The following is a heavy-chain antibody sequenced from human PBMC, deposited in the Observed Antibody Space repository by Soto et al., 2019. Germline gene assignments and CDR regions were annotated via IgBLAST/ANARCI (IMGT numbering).Heavy chain of an antibody. J-gene: IGHJ5*02. V-gene: IGHV1-18*01. CDR1: GYTFTSYG. CDR2: ISAYNGNT. Sequence: QVQLVQSGAEVKKPGASVKVSCKASGYTFTSYGISWVRQAPGQGLEWMGWISAYNGNTNYAQKLQGRVTMTTDTSTSTAYMELRSLRSDDTAVYYCARDVGYYGSGSYYMRGWFHPWGQGTLVTVSS. CDR3: ARDVGYYGSGSYYMRGWFHP. D-gene: IGHD3-10*01.